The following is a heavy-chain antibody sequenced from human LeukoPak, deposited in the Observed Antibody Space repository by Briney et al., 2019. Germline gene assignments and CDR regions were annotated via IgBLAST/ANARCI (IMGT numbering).Heavy chain of an antibody. CDR1: GFTVSSNY. V-gene: IGHV3-66*01. Sequence: PGGSLRLSCAASGFTVSSNYMSWVRQAPGKGLEWVSVIYSGGSTYYADSVKGRFTISRDNSKNTLYLQMNSLRAEDTAVYYCARGDMVRGVIINSGFDYWGQGTLVTVSS. J-gene: IGHJ4*02. CDR2: IYSGGST. CDR3: ARGDMVRGVIINSGFDY. D-gene: IGHD3-10*01.